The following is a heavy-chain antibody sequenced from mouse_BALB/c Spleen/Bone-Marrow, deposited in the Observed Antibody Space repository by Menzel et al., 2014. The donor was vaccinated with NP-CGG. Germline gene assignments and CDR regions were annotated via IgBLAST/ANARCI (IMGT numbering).Heavy chain of an antibody. CDR3: ARWDTTAMDY. D-gene: IGHD1-1*01. J-gene: IGHJ4*01. V-gene: IGHV1-9*01. Sequence: QVQLQQPGAELMKPGASVEISCKATGYTFSSYWIEWVKQRPGHGLEWIGEILPGRGSTNYNEKFKGKATFTSDTSSNTAYMQLSSLTSEDSAVYYCARWDTTAMDYWGQGTSVTVSS. CDR1: GYTFSSYW. CDR2: ILPGRGST.